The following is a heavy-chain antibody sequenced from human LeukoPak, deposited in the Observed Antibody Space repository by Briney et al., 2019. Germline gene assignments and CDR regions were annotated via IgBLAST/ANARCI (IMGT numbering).Heavy chain of an antibody. J-gene: IGHJ4*02. Sequence: GGSLRLSCAASGFIFSTYWMTWVRQAPGKGLEWVATIKYDGNEKYYVDSVRGRFTISRDNAKNSLCLQMNSLTAEDTAVFYCVRESFSRGDFNWGQGTLVSVSS. D-gene: IGHD7-27*01. V-gene: IGHV3-7*01. CDR1: GFIFSTYW. CDR3: VRESFSRGDFN. CDR2: IKYDGNEK.